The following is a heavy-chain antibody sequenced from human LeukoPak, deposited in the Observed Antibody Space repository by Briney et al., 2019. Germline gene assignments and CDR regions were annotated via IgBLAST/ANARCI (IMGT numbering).Heavy chain of an antibody. J-gene: IGHJ6*02. CDR3: ARGRRYTPHGDV. CDR1: GHTFTSYD. V-gene: IGHV1-8*01. D-gene: IGHD1-26*01. Sequence: ASVKVSCKASGHTFTSYDINWVRQAPGQGLEWMGWMNPNSGNTGYAQKFQGRVTMTRNTSISTAYMELSSLRSEDTAVYYCARGRRYTPHGDVWGQGTTVTVSS. CDR2: MNPNSGNT.